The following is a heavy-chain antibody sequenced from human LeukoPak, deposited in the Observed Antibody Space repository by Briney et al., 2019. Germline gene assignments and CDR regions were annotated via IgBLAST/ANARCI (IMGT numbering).Heavy chain of an antibody. CDR3: ARSRYCTNGVCYRDY. CDR1: GYSISSGYY. D-gene: IGHD2-8*01. Sequence: SETLSLTCTVSGYSISSGYYWGWIRQPPGKGLEWIGSIYHSGSTYYNPSLKSRVTISVDTSKNQFSLKLSSVTAADTAVYYCARSRYCTNGVCYRDYWGQGTLVTVSS. CDR2: IYHSGST. J-gene: IGHJ4*02. V-gene: IGHV4-38-2*02.